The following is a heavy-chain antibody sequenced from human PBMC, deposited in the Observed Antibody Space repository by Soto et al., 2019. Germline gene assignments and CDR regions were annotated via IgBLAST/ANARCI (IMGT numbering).Heavy chain of an antibody. J-gene: IGHJ5*02. D-gene: IGHD3-10*01. CDR1: GYTFTSYA. CDR2: INAGNGNT. CDR3: ARDRTMASGRNWFDP. V-gene: IGHV1-3*01. Sequence: GASVKVSCKASGYTFTSYAMHWVRQAPGQRLEWMGWINAGNGNTKYSQKFQGRVTITRDTSASTAYMELSSLRSEDTAVYYCARDRTMASGRNWFDPWGQGTLVPVSS.